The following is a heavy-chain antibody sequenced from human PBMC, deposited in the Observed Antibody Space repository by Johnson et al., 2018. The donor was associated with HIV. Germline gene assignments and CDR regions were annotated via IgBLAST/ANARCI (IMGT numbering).Heavy chain of an antibody. Sequence: VQLVESGGGLIQPGGSLRLSCAASGFTVSSNYMSSVRQAPGKGLAWVSVIYSGGSTYYADSVKGRFTISRDNSKNTPYLQMHSLRAEDTAVYYCASSQDDAFDIWGQGTMVTVSS. CDR3: ASSQDDAFDI. J-gene: IGHJ3*02. CDR2: IYSGGST. CDR1: GFTVSSNY. V-gene: IGHV3-53*01.